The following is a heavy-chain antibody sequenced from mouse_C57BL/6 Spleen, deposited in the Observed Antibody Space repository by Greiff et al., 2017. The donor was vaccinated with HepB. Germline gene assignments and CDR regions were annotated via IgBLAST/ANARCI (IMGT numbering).Heavy chain of an antibody. CDR2: ISDGGSYT. CDR1: GFTFSSYA. V-gene: IGHV5-4*03. CDR3: ARRAITTVVGDWYFDV. J-gene: IGHJ1*03. D-gene: IGHD1-1*01. Sequence: EVQGVESGGGLVKPGGSLKLSCAASGFTFSSYAMSWVRQTPEKRLEWVATISDGGSYTYYPDNVKGRFTISRDNAKNNLYLQMSHLKSEDTAMYYCARRAITTVVGDWYFDVWGTGTTVTVSS.